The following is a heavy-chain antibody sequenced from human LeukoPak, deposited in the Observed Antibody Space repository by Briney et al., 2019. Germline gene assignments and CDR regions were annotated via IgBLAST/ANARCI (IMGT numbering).Heavy chain of an antibody. CDR2: FYHSGGT. Sequence: PSETLSLTCNVSGVSISSYYWSWIRQPPGKGLEWIGYFYHSGGTNYNPSFGSRLTISINTSKRQVSLTLRSVTPADSAVYYCAREYRGVIPPYFDYWGQGTLVTVSS. CDR3: AREYRGVIPPYFDY. D-gene: IGHD3-10*01. CDR1: GVSISSYY. J-gene: IGHJ4*02. V-gene: IGHV4-59*01.